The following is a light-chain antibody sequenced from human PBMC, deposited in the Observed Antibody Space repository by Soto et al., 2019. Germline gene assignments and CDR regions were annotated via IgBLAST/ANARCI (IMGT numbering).Light chain of an antibody. CDR3: QQRSNWRLT. J-gene: IGKJ4*01. CDR1: QSVSSY. V-gene: IGKV3-11*01. Sequence: EIVLTPSPATLSLSPGDRATLSCRASQSVSSYLAWYQQKPGQAPRLLIYDASNRATGIPARFSGSGSGTDFTLTISSLEPEDFAVYYCQQRSNWRLTFGGGTKVDIK. CDR2: DAS.